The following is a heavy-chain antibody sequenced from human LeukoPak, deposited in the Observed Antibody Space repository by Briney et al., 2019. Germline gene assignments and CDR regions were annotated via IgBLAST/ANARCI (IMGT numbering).Heavy chain of an antibody. D-gene: IGHD4-17*01. CDR3: ARVYGYYYYGMDV. Sequence: ASVKVSCKASGGTFISYAISWVRQAPGQGLEWMGGIIPIFGTANYAQKFQGRVTITADESTSTAYTELSSLRSEDTAVYYCARVYGYYYYGMDVWGQGTTVTVSS. CDR1: GGTFISYA. CDR2: IIPIFGTA. V-gene: IGHV1-69*13. J-gene: IGHJ6*02.